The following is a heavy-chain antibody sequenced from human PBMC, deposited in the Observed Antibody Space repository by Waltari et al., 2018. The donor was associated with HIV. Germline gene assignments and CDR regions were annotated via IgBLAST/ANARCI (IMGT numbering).Heavy chain of an antibody. CDR1: GYSISSGYY. V-gene: IGHV4-38-2*02. CDR3: ARDRYDSSGYLATYNNYYGVDV. Sequence: QVQLQESGPGLVKPSETLSLTCTVSGYSISSGYYWGWIRQPPGKGLEWIGSIYHSGSAYYKSSLKGRVTISVDTAKNQFSLKLSSATAADTAVYYCARDRYDSSGYLATYNNYYGVDVWGQGTTVTVSS. J-gene: IGHJ6*02. CDR2: IYHSGSA. D-gene: IGHD3-22*01.